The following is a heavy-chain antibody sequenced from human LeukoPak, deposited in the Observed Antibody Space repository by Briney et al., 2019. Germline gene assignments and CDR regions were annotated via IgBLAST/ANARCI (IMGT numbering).Heavy chain of an antibody. CDR3: AKDITMVRGVIPTDY. J-gene: IGHJ4*02. CDR1: GFTVNSNY. Sequence: GGSLRLSCAASGFTVNSNYMSWVRQAPGKGLEWVSVMYSGGNTYYADSVKGRFTISRDNSKNTLYLQMNSLRAEDTAVYYCAKDITMVRGVIPTDYWGQGTLVTVSS. CDR2: MYSGGNT. D-gene: IGHD3-10*01. V-gene: IGHV3-53*05.